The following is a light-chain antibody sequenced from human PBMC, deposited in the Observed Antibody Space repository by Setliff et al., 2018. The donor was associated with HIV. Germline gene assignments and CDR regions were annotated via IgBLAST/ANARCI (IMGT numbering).Light chain of an antibody. V-gene: IGLV2-14*01. CDR3: SSYTSSSTPCV. CDR1: SSDVNGYNY. CDR2: EVS. J-gene: IGLJ1*01. Sequence: ALTQSASVSGSPGQSITISCTGTSSDVNGYNYVSWYQQHPGKAPKLMIYEVSNRPSGVSNRFSGSKSGNTASLTISGLQAEDEADYYCSSYTSSSTPCVFGTGTKGTVL.